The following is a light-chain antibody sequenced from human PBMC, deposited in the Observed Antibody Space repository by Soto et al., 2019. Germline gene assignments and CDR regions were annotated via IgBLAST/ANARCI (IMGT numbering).Light chain of an antibody. V-gene: IGKV1-5*01. CDR1: QSISSW. J-gene: IGKJ2*01. Sequence: DIQMTRSPSTLSASVGDRVTITCRASQSISSWLAWYQQKPGKAPKLLIYDASSLESGVPSRFSGSGSGTEFTLTISSLQPDDFATYYCQQYNSAYTFGQGTKLEIK. CDR3: QQYNSAYT. CDR2: DAS.